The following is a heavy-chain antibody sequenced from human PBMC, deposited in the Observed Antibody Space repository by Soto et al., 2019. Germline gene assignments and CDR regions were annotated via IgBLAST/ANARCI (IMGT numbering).Heavy chain of an antibody. CDR3: ARDYSSSWSPFDP. Sequence: QVQLVQSGAEVKKPGASVKVSCKASGYTFTGYYMHWGRQAPGQGLEWMGWITPNSGGTNYAQKFQGWVTMTRDTSISTAYMELSRLRSDDTAVYYCARDYSSSWSPFDPWGQGTLVTVSS. D-gene: IGHD6-13*01. CDR2: ITPNSGGT. J-gene: IGHJ5*02. V-gene: IGHV1-2*04. CDR1: GYTFTGYY.